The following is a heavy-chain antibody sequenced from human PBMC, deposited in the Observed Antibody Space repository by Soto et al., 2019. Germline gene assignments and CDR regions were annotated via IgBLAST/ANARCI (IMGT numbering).Heavy chain of an antibody. CDR1: GYTFTGYY. V-gene: IGHV1-2*04. CDR2: INPNSGGT. D-gene: IGHD3-9*01. J-gene: IGHJ4*02. CDR3: ARGSEVLRYFDWLLSFDY. Sequence: ASVKVSCKASGYTFTGYYMHWVRQAPGQGLEWMGWINPNSGGTNYAQKFQGWVTMTRDTSISTVYMELSRLRSDDTAVYYCARGSEVLRYFDWLLSFDYWGQGTLVTVCS.